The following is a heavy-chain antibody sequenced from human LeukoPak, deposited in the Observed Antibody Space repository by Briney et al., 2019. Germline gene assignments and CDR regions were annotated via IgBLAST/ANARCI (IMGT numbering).Heavy chain of an antibody. J-gene: IGHJ4*02. CDR3: ARVSSYGFTRGYYFDY. V-gene: IGHV1-2*02. CDR1: GYTFTGYY. Sequence: ASVKVSCKASGYTFTGYYMHWVRQAPGQGLEWMGWINPNSGGTNYAQKFQGRVTMTRDTSISTAYMELSRLRSDDTAVYYCARVSSYGFTRGYYFDYWGQGTLVTVSS. CDR2: INPNSGGT. D-gene: IGHD5-18*01.